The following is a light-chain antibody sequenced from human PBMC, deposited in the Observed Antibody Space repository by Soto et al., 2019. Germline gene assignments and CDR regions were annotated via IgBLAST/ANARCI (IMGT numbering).Light chain of an antibody. CDR2: DVT. Sequence: QSALTQPRSVSGSPGQSVTISCTGSSSDIRAYNYVSWYQQHPGKAPKLMIYDVTKRPSGVPDRFSGSKSGNTASLTISGLQADDEADYYCCSYAGSYIFVFGGGTQLTVL. V-gene: IGLV2-11*01. J-gene: IGLJ2*01. CDR3: CSYAGSYIFV. CDR1: SSDIRAYNY.